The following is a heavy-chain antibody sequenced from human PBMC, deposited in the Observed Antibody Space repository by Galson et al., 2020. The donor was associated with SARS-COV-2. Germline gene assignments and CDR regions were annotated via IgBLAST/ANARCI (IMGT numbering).Heavy chain of an antibody. V-gene: IGHV3-30*04. D-gene: IGHD3-22*01. CDR2: ISYDGSNK. CDR3: ARLITMIVVVIMEDDAFDI. CDR1: GFTFSSYA. J-gene: IGHJ3*02. Sequence: GGSLRLSCAASGFTFSSYAMHWVRQAPGKGLEWVAVISYDGSNKYYADSVKGRFTISRDNSKNTLYLQMNSLRAEDTAVYYCARLITMIVVVIMEDDAFDIWGQGTMVTVSS.